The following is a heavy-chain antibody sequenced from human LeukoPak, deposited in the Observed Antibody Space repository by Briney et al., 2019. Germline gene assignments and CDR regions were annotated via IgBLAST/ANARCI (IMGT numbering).Heavy chain of an antibody. D-gene: IGHD1-14*01. CDR1: GFTFSSYE. CDR2: TSSSGSSI. V-gene: IGHV3-48*03. J-gene: IGHJ4*02. CDR3: AGGGPEEDYFDY. Sequence: PGGSLRLSCAASGFTFSSYEMNWVRQAPGKGLEWVPYTSSSGSSIYYADSVKGRFTISRDNAKNSLYLQMNSLRAEDTAVYYCAGGGPEEDYFDYWGQGTLVTVSS.